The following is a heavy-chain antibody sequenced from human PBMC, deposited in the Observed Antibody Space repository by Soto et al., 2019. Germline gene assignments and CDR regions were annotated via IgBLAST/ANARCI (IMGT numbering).Heavy chain of an antibody. CDR1: GGSITSDYSC. CDR3: ARRPSGDKVHY. CDR2: IFDSGTT. D-gene: IGHD7-27*01. J-gene: IGHJ4*02. Sequence: PSETLSLTCTVSGGSITSDYSCWSWIRQPPGEGLEWIGHIFDSGTTYTNPSLRSQVAISLDTSKNHFSLTLSSVTAADTAVYYCARRPSGDKVHYWGQAALRIGSS. V-gene: IGHV4-30-4*01.